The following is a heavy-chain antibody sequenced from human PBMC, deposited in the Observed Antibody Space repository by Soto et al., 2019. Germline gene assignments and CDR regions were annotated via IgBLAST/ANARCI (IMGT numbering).Heavy chain of an antibody. V-gene: IGHV3-74*01. CDR3: TSDPRNKGLDP. Sequence: GGSLRLYCAAAGFTFSGYNMFWVRQAPGKGLVWVSHIKGDGSVTYYADSVKGRFTISRDNANNMLYLQMNSLIAEDTAVYYCTSDPRNKGLDP. CDR2: IKGDGSVT. CDR1: GFTFSGYN. J-gene: IGHJ5*02.